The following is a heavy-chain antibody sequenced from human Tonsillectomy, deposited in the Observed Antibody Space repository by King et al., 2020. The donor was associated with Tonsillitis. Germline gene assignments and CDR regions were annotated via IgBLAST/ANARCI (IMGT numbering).Heavy chain of an antibody. V-gene: IGHV4-31*03. CDR3: ARGWYGESPGDY. CDR2: IHNTGTT. CDR1: GASISSGGHF. Sequence: QLQESGPGLVKPSQTLSLTCSVSGASISSGGHFWSWIRHHPGKGLEYIGYIHNTGTTSYNPSLKSRISMSVDLSKNQFSLNVTSVTAADTAVYYCARGWYGESPGDYWGQGTLVTVSS. D-gene: IGHD3-10*01. J-gene: IGHJ4*02.